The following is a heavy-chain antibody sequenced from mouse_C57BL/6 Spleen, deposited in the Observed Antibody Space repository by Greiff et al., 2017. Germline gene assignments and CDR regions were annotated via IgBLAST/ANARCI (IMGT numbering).Heavy chain of an antibody. Sequence: QVQLQQSGAELARPGASVKLSCKASGYTFTSYGISWVKQRTGQGLEWIGEIYPRSGYTYYNEKFKGKATLTADKSSSTAYMELRSLTSEDSSVYFCAGEGDYGYYYAMDYWGQGTSVTVSS. J-gene: IGHJ4*01. D-gene: IGHD2-2*01. CDR3: AGEGDYGYYYAMDY. CDR2: IYPRSGYT. V-gene: IGHV1-81*01. CDR1: GYTFTSYG.